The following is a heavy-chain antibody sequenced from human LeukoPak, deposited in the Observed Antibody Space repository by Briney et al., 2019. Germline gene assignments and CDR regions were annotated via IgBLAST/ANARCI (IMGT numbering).Heavy chain of an antibody. D-gene: IGHD6-13*01. J-gene: IGHJ4*02. Sequence: SETLSLTCTVSGGSISSGSYYWSWIRQPAGKGLEWIGRIYTSGSTNYNPSLKSRVTISVDTSKNQFSLKLSSVTAADTAVYYCASGIAADLYWGQGTLVTVSS. V-gene: IGHV4-61*02. CDR2: IYTSGST. CDR3: ASGIAADLY. CDR1: GGSISSGSYY.